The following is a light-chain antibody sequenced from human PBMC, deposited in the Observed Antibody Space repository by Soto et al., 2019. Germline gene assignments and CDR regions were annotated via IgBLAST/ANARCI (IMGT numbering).Light chain of an antibody. CDR1: QDITIY. CDR2: DAS. Sequence: DIQMTQSPSSLSASAGDRVTITCQASQDITIYLNWYQQKPGKAPKLLIYDASNLQTGVPSRFSGSGYGTDFTFTISSLQPEDIATYYCQQYDNVFTFGQGTRLEIK. V-gene: IGKV1-33*01. CDR3: QQYDNVFT. J-gene: IGKJ5*01.